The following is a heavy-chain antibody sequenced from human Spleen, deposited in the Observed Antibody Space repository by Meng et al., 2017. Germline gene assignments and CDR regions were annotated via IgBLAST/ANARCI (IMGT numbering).Heavy chain of an antibody. CDR2: IKSKTDGGTT. Sequence: GGSLRLSCAASGFTFSNAWMSWVRQAPGKGLEWVGRIKSKTDGGTTDYAAPVKGRFTISRDDSKNTLYLQMNSLKTEDTAVYYCTTENVWDSGSYLVDYWGQGTLVTVSS. CDR1: GFTFSNAW. CDR3: TTENVWDSGSYLVDY. D-gene: IGHD1-26*01. V-gene: IGHV3-15*01. J-gene: IGHJ4*02.